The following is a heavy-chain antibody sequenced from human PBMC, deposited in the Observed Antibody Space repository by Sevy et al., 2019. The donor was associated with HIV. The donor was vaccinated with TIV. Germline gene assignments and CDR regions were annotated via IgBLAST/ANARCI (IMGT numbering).Heavy chain of an antibody. CDR2: INTDGSTT. V-gene: IGHV3-74*01. J-gene: IGHJ6*04. Sequence: GGSLRLSCAASGFTFSNYWMHWVRQAPGKGLVGVSRINTDGSTTSYADSVKGRFTISGDNAKKTLYLQMNGLRAEDTAVYYCARDKTTVSSLDVWGKGTTVTVSS. CDR1: GFTFSNYW. CDR3: ARDKTTVSSLDV. D-gene: IGHD4-4*01.